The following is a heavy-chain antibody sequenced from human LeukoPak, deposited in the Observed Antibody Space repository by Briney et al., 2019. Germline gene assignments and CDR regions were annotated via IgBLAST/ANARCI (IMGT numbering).Heavy chain of an antibody. CDR1: GGSISSYY. D-gene: IGHD1-26*01. V-gene: IGHV4-59*08. CDR2: IYYSGST. Sequence: SETLSLTCTVSGGSISSYYWSWIRQPPGKGLEWIGYIYYSGSTNYNPSLKSRVTISVDTSKNQFSLKLSSVTAADTAVYYCARQTASVGATSDYWGQGTLVTVSS. CDR3: ARQTASVGATSDY. J-gene: IGHJ4*02.